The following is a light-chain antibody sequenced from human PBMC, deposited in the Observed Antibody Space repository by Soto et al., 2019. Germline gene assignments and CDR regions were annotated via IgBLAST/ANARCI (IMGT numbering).Light chain of an antibody. CDR2: AAS. Sequence: DIQMTQSPSSLSASVGDRVTIACRASQSISSYLNWFQQKPGRAPKLLIYAASALRSGVPSRFRGSGSGTEFTLTISSLQPEDFATYYCQQSYSTPYTFGQGTKLHIK. V-gene: IGKV1-39*01. CDR1: QSISSY. CDR3: QQSYSTPYT. J-gene: IGKJ2*01.